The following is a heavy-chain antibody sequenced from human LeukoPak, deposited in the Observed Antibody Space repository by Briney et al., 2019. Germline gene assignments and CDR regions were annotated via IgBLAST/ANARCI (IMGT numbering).Heavy chain of an antibody. CDR2: INHSGST. CDR3: ARRMVRGVTSSNHFDY. CDR1: GGSFSGYY. V-gene: IGHV4-34*01. D-gene: IGHD3-10*01. Sequence: MASETLSLTCAVYGGSFSGYYWSWIRQPPGKGLEWIGEINHSGSTNYNPSLKSRVTISVDTSKNQFSLKLSSVTAADTAVYYCARRMVRGVTSSNHFDYWGQGTLVTVSS. J-gene: IGHJ4*02.